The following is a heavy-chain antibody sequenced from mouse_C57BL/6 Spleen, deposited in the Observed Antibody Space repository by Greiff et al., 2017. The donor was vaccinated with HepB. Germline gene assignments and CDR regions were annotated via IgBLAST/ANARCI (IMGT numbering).Heavy chain of an antibody. CDR2: IDPETGGT. Sequence: VQLQQSGAELVRPGASVTLSCKASGYTFTDYEMHWVKQTPVHGLEWIGAIDPETGGTAYKQKFKGKAILTADTSSSTADMELRSLTSKDAAVYYCTRIGYYGSSYAWFAYWGQGTLVTVSA. J-gene: IGHJ3*01. D-gene: IGHD1-1*01. V-gene: IGHV1-15*01. CDR1: GYTFTDYE. CDR3: TRIGYYGSSYAWFAY.